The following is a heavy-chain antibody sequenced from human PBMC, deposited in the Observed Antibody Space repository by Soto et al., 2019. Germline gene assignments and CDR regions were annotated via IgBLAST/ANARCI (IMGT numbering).Heavy chain of an antibody. CDR2: IIPIFGTA. J-gene: IGHJ4*02. CDR3: ARDPSTWRYCDWPLDD. D-gene: IGHD3-9*01. V-gene: IGHV1-69*13. Sequence: GASVKVSCKASGWTFSSYASSWVRQAPGQGLEWTGGIIPIFGTANYAQKFQGRVTITADESTSTAYMELSSLRSEDTAVYYCARDPSTWRYCDWPLDDLGQGTPVTVSS. CDR1: GWTFSSYA.